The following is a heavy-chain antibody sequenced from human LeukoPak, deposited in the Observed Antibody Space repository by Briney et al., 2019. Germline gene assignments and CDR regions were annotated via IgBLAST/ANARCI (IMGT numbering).Heavy chain of an antibody. D-gene: IGHD4-11*01. CDR1: GGSVNSGSYF. J-gene: IGHJ6*02. CDR3: ATDYSNFYGMDV. V-gene: IGHV4-61*01. Sequence: SETLSLTCTVSGGSVNSGSYFWSWIRQPPGKGLEWIGYIQNSARTNYNPSLESRVTVSVDSSKDQFSLRLSSVTAADTAVYYCATDYSNFYGMDVWGQGTTVTVSS. CDR2: IQNSART.